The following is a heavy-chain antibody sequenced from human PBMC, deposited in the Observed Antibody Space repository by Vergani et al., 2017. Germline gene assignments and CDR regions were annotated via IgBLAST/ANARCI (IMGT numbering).Heavy chain of an antibody. V-gene: IGHV3-30*02. CDR1: GFSVSNPG. J-gene: IGHJ4*01. D-gene: IGHD3-16*01. CDR3: AKHFRGWGIDY. Sequence: QVQLVESGGGVVQPGGSLRLSCVASGFSVSNPGMHWVRQTQGKGLEWVAFIQYDGSDIFYADFGEGRFTISRDFSKNTLYLQMNSLRTDDTATYYCAKHFRGWGIDYGGQGTQVIVSS. CDR2: IQYDGSDI.